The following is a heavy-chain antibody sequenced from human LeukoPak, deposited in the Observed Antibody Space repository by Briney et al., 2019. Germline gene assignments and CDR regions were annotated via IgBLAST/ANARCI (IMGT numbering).Heavy chain of an antibody. D-gene: IGHD6-25*01. V-gene: IGHV3-23*01. Sequence: GGSLRLSCAASGFTFSSYAMSWVRQAPGKGLEWVSAISGSGGRTHYADSVKGRFTISRDNSKNMLYLQMNSLRAEDTAVYYCAKGSGTAEDYWGQGTLVTVSS. J-gene: IGHJ4*02. CDR2: ISGSGGRT. CDR3: AKGSGTAEDY. CDR1: GFTFSSYA.